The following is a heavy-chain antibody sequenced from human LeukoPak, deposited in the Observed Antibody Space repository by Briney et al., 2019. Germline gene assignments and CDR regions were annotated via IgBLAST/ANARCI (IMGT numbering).Heavy chain of an antibody. CDR3: GRVFGEWRYMGGFDI. Sequence: PGRSLRLSCAASGFTFSNYAMHWVRQAPGKGLEWVALICYDGRNTYYAGSVRGRLTISRDNSKNTPWFQMNSLRAEDTALYYCGRVFGEWRYMGGFDIWGPGTMVTVSS. CDR2: ICYDGRNT. CDR1: GFTFSNYA. V-gene: IGHV3-33*01. D-gene: IGHD3-10*01. J-gene: IGHJ3*02.